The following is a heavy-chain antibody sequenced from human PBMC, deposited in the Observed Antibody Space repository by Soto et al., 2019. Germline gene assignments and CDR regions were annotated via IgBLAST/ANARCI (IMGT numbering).Heavy chain of an antibody. CDR1: GCSRSTSGVG. D-gene: IGHD3-22*01. V-gene: IGHV2-5*01. CDR3: ANRKENDRSVYGV. CDR2: LYWNDGE. Sequence: SGPTLVNPTPTHTLTCTFSGCSRSTSGVGVGWIRQPPGKAQESLALLYWNDGERYSPALKSRLTITKDTSKNQVVLTMTNMEPVDTATYYCANRKENDRSVYGVWGQGTLVTVSS. J-gene: IGHJ4*02.